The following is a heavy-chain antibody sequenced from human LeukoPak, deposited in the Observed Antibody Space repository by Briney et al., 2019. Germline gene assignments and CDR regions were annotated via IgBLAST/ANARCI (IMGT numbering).Heavy chain of an antibody. CDR1: GGSFSGYY. Sequence: NPSETLSLTCAVYGGSFSGYYWSWIRQPPGKGLDWIGEINHSGSTNYNPSLKSRVTISVDTSKNQFSLKLSSVTAADTAVYYCARGSAYGYKYYYDYYMDVWGKGTTVTVSS. CDR2: INHSGST. V-gene: IGHV4-34*01. CDR3: ARGSAYGYKYYYDYYMDV. J-gene: IGHJ6*03. D-gene: IGHD5-24*01.